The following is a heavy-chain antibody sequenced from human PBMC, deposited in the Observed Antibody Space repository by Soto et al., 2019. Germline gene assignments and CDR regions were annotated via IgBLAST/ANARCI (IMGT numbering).Heavy chain of an antibody. Sequence: PSVKVSCKASGYTFTSYGISWVRQAPGQGLEWMGWISAHNGNTNFAQKLQGRVTMTTDTSTSTAYMELRSLRSDDTAVYYCARDYYYGSGGAYWGQGTLVTVSS. CDR1: GYTFTSYG. V-gene: IGHV1-18*01. CDR3: ARDYYYGSGGAY. J-gene: IGHJ4*02. D-gene: IGHD3-10*01. CDR2: ISAHNGNT.